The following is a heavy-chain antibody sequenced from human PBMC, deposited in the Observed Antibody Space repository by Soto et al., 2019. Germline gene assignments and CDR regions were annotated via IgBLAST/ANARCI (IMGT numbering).Heavy chain of an antibody. CDR1: GFTFSSYS. CDR3: ARDNYDSSGYYGGGVLDY. J-gene: IGHJ4*02. D-gene: IGHD3-22*01. Sequence: GGSLRLSCAASGFTFSSYSMNWVRQAPGKGLEWVSSISSSSSYIYYADSVKGRFTISRDNAKNSLYLQMNSLRAEDTAVYYCARDNYDSSGYYGGGVLDYWGQGTLVTVSS. V-gene: IGHV3-21*01. CDR2: ISSSSSYI.